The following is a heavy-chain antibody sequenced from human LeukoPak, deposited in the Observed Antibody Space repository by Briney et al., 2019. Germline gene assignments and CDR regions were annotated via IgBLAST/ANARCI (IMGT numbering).Heavy chain of an antibody. CDR1: GYTFTSYG. CDR2: ISAYNGNT. V-gene: IGHV1-18*01. Sequence: ASVKVSCKASGYTFTSYGISWVRQAPGQGLEWMGWISAYNGNTNYAQKLQGRVTMTTDTSASTAYMELRSLRSDDTAVYYCARGNTVSRITMIVVVNNPFDYWGQGTLVTVSS. D-gene: IGHD3-22*01. CDR3: ARGNTVSRITMIVVVNNPFDY. J-gene: IGHJ4*02.